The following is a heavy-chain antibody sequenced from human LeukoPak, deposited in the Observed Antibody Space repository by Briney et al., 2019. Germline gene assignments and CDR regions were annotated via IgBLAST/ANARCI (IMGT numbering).Heavy chain of an antibody. J-gene: IGHJ4*02. CDR3: AREMVAYYYDSSGYYSN. V-gene: IGHV3-7*01. CDR2: IKQDGSEK. D-gene: IGHD3-22*01. CDR1: GFTFSSYW. Sequence: GGSLRLSCAASGFTFSSYWMSWVRQAPGKGLEWVANIKQDGSEKYYVDSVKGRFTISRDNAKNSLYLQMNSLRAEDTAVYYCAREMVAYYYDSSGYYSNWGQGTLVTVSS.